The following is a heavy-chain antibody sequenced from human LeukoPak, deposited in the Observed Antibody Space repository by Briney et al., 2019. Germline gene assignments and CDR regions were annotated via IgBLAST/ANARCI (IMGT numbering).Heavy chain of an antibody. CDR3: ARESRYSSSWYGNFVDY. J-gene: IGHJ4*02. V-gene: IGHV4-59*01. D-gene: IGHD6-13*01. CDR2: IYYSGST. Sequence: SETLSLTCTVSGDSISSYYWSWIRQPPGKGLEWIGYIYYSGSTNYNPSLKSRVTISVDTSKNQFSLKLSSVTAADTAVYYCARESRYSSSWYGNFVDYWGQGTLVTVSS. CDR1: GDSISSYY.